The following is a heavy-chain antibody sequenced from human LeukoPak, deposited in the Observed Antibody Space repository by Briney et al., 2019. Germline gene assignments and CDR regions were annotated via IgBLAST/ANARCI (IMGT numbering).Heavy chain of an antibody. CDR1: GGSFIGYH. CDR3: ARDPTTVVTLPYYFDF. J-gene: IGHJ4*02. D-gene: IGHD4-23*01. Sequence: PSETLSLTCALYGGSFIGYHWNWLRQTPGMGLEWIGEINHRGHTNYNPSLESRVTISVDTSKNQFSLKLSSVTAADTAVYYCARDPTTVVTLPYYFDFWGQGTHVTVSS. CDR2: INHRGHT. V-gene: IGHV4-34*01.